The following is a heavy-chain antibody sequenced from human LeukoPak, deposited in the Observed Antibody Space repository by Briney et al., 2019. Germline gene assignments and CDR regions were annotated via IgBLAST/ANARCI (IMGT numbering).Heavy chain of an antibody. D-gene: IGHD3-3*01. Sequence: ASVKVSCKASGYTFTSYGISWVRQAPGQGLEWMGWISAYNGNTNYAQKLQGRVTMTTDTSTSTAYMELRSLRSDDTAVYYCARVGSTIFGVVINGDYYYYYMDVWGKGTTVTVSS. CDR3: ARVGSTIFGVVINGDYYYYYMDV. CDR2: ISAYNGNT. V-gene: IGHV1-18*01. J-gene: IGHJ6*03. CDR1: GYTFTSYG.